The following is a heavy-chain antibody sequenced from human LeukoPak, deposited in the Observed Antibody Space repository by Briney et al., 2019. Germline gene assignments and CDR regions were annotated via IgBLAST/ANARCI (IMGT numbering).Heavy chain of an antibody. CDR1: GYTFTSYY. V-gene: IGHV1-46*01. D-gene: IGHD2-21*02. J-gene: IGHJ6*03. CDR2: INPSGGST. Sequence: GASVTVSCTASGYTFTSYYMHWVRQAPGQGLEWMGIINPSGGSTSYAQKFQGRVTMTRDTSTSTVYMELSSLSSEDTAVYYCARGGMDIVVVTATFPPYYYYMDVWGKGTTVTISS. CDR3: ARGGMDIVVVTATFPPYYYYMDV.